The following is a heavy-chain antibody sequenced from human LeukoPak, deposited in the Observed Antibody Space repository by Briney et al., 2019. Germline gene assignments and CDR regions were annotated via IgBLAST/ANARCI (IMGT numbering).Heavy chain of an antibody. D-gene: IGHD2-2*03. CDR1: GYSISSGYY. V-gene: IGHV4-30-4*08. J-gene: IGHJ3*02. CDR3: ARLMDIAVEPPVSGGAFDI. CDR2: IYYSGST. Sequence: KPSETLSLTCAVSGYSISSGYYWSWIRQPPGKGLEWIGYIYYSGSTDYNPSLKSRVTISVDTSKNQFSLKQSSVTAADTAVYYCARLMDIAVEPPVSGGAFDIWGQGTMVTVSS.